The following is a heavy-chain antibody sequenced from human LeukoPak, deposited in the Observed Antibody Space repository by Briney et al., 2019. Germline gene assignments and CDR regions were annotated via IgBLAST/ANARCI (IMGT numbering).Heavy chain of an antibody. CDR1: GFSFSRYW. CDR2: ISSSSSTI. J-gene: IGHJ3*02. CDR3: ARAKRNGFDI. V-gene: IGHV3-48*01. Sequence: GGSLRLSCEASGFSFSRYWMSWVRQALVRGLEWVSYISSSSSTIYYADSVKGRFTISRDNAKNSLYLQMNSLRAEDTAVYYCARAKRNGFDIWGQGTMVTVSS.